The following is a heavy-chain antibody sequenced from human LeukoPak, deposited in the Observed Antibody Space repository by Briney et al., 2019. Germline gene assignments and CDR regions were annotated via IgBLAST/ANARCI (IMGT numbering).Heavy chain of an antibody. J-gene: IGHJ4*02. D-gene: IGHD3-22*01. CDR3: ARGSPPRRNYDSRGYYSYYFDY. CDR2: INPYSGGT. V-gene: IGHV1-2*02. Sequence: GASVPLSCQASGYTFTRYYMQWLRQAPGQGLEWLGWINPYSGGTNYSQKFQGRVTMTRDTCISTAYMELSRLRSDDTAVYYCARGSPPRRNYDSRGYYSYYFDYWGQGTLVTVSS. CDR1: GYTFTRYY.